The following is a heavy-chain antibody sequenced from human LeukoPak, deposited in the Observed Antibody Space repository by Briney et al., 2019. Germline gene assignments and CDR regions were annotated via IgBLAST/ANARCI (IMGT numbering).Heavy chain of an antibody. J-gene: IGHJ4*02. CDR2: INPNSGGT. CDR3: AREMVGGTVALDY. V-gene: IGHV1-2*02. D-gene: IGHD1-26*01. Sequence: ASVKVSCKASGYTFSGFYIYWVRQAPGQGLEWMGWINPNSGGTNYAQKFQGRVTMTRDTSISTAYMELSRLRSDDTAVYYCAREMVGGTVALDYWGQGTLVTVSS. CDR1: GYTFSGFY.